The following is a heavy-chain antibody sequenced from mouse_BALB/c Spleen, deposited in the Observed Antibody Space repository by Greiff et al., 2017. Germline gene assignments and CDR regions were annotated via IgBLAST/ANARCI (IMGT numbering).Heavy chain of an antibody. V-gene: IGHV5-17*02. J-gene: IGHJ2*01. D-gene: IGHD4-1*01. CDR3: ASELGGGFDY. Sequence: EVNLVESGGGLVQPGGSRKLSCAASGFTFSSFGMHWVRQAPEKGLEWVAYISSGSSTIYYADTVKGRFTISRDNPKNTLFLQMTSLRSEDTAMYYCASELGGGFDYWGQGTTLTVSS. CDR1: GFTFSSFG. CDR2: ISSGSSTI.